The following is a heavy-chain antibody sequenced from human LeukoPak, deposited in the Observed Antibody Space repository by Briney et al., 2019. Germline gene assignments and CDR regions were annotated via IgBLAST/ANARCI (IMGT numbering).Heavy chain of an antibody. V-gene: IGHV3-23*01. CDR2: ISDNGGSI. CDR1: GFTFSSYS. J-gene: IGHJ5*02. CDR3: ARGASLGTFDP. Sequence: PGGSLRLSCAASGFTFSSYSMNWVRQAPGKGLEWVSVISDNGGSIYYADSVKGRFTISRDNSKNTLYLQMNSLRAEDTAVYSCARGASLGTFDPWGQGTLVTVSS. D-gene: IGHD1/OR15-1a*01.